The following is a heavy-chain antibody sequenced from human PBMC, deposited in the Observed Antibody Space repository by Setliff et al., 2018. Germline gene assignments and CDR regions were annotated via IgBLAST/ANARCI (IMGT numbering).Heavy chain of an antibody. CDR1: GYTFTGYY. CDR2: IDPSGDHT. Sequence: ASVKVSCKASGYTFTGYYMHWVRQAPGQGLEWMGIIDPSGDHTNYAQKFQGRVTMTRDTSTTTVYMELSSLRSDDTAVYYCARAPLESGYYYGQGHYFDYWGQGTLVTVSS. D-gene: IGHD5-18*01. CDR3: ARAPLESGYYYGQGHYFDY. J-gene: IGHJ4*02. V-gene: IGHV1-46*01.